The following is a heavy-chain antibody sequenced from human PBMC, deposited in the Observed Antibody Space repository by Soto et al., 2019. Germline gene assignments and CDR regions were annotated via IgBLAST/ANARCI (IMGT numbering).Heavy chain of an antibody. J-gene: IGHJ4*02. V-gene: IGHV4-59*01. D-gene: IGHD4-17*01. CDR1: GVSISSYY. Sequence: KPSETLSLTCTVSGVSISSYYWSWIRQPPGKGLEWIGYIYYSGSTNYNPSLKSRVTISVDTSKNQFSLKLSSVTAADTAVYYCARRYGASSDYWGQGTLVTVSS. CDR2: IYYSGST. CDR3: ARRYGASSDY.